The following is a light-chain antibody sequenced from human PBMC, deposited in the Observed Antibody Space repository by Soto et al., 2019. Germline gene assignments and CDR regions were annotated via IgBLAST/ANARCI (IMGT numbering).Light chain of an antibody. CDR2: AAS. J-gene: IGKJ1*01. CDR1: QSISSY. CDR3: QQSYSTPPWT. V-gene: IGKV1-39*01. Sequence: DIQMIQSPSSLSASVGDSVSITCXXSQSISSYLNWYQQKPGKAPKLXXYAASSLQSGVPSRFSGSGSGTDFTLTISSLQPEDFATYYCQQSYSTPPWTFGQGTKVDI.